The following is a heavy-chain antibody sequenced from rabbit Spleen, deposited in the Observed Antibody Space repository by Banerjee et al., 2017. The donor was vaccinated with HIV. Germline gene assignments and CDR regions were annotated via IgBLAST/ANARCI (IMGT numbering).Heavy chain of an antibody. D-gene: IGHD8-1*01. Sequence: QEQLVESGGGLVQPGGSLKLTCKASGFPFSNKAVMCWVRQAPGKGLEWIACINAVTGKAVYASWAKGRFTFSKTSSTTVTLQVTSLTAADTATYFCARDSGTSFSSYGMDLWGPGTLVTVS. CDR3: ARDSGTSFSSYGMDL. V-gene: IGHV1S45*01. CDR1: GFPFSNKAV. J-gene: IGHJ6*01. CDR2: INAVTGKA.